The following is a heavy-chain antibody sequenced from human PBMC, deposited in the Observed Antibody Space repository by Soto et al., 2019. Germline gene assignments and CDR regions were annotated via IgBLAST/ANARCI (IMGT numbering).Heavy chain of an antibody. CDR2: ISGSGGST. CDR3: AKVRAYSSSWKYYFDY. V-gene: IGHV3-23*01. CDR1: GFTFSSYA. D-gene: IGHD6-13*01. J-gene: IGHJ4*02. Sequence: GGSLRLSCAASGFTFSSYAMSWVRQAPGKGLEWVLAISGSGGSTYYADSVKGRFTISRDNSKNTLYLQMNSLRAEDTAVYYCAKVRAYSSSWKYYFDYWGQGTLVTVSS.